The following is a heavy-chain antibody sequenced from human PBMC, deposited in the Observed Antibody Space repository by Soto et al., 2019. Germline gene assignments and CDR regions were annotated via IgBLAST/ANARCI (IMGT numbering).Heavy chain of an antibody. CDR1: GFTFSSYA. J-gene: IGHJ4*02. V-gene: IGHV3-23*01. CDR2: ISGSGGST. Sequence: GGSLRLSCAASGFTFSSYAMSWVRQAPGKGLEWVSAISGSGGSTYYADSVKGRFTISRDNSKNTLYLQMNSLRAEDTAVYYCAKGGESSKRYGDSDYWGQGTLVTVSS. D-gene: IGHD4-17*01. CDR3: AKGGESSKRYGDSDY.